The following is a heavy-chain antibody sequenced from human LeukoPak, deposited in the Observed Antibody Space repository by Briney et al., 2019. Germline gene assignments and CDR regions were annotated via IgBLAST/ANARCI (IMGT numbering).Heavy chain of an antibody. J-gene: IGHJ6*02. D-gene: IGHD3-10*01. CDR2: INSGGGDT. Sequence: GGSLRLSCAASGFTFTSHAMSWVRQAPGKGLEWVSVINSGGGDTYYADSVKGRFTISRDNSKNTLYLQMNSLRAEDTAVYYCAKGPYGSVIYYYYYGMDVWGQGTTVTVSS. V-gene: IGHV3-23*01. CDR1: GFTFTSHA. CDR3: AKGPYGSVIYYYYYGMDV.